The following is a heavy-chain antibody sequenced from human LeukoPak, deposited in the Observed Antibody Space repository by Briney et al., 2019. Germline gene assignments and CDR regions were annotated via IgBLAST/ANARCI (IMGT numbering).Heavy chain of an antibody. V-gene: IGHV1-18*01. CDR2: ISSYNGNT. J-gene: IGHJ3*02. D-gene: IGHD1-14*01. CDR3: ARDRRKGSAFDI. CDR1: GYTFTSYG. Sequence: GASVKVSCKASGYTFTSYGISWVRQAPGQGLEGMGWISSYNGNTNYAQKLQDRGTKTTDTSTSTAYLELRSLRCDDTAVYYCARDRRKGSAFDIWGQGTMVTVSS.